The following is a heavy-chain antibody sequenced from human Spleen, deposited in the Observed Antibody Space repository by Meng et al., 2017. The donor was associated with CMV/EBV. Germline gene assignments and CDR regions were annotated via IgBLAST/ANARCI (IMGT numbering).Heavy chain of an antibody. J-gene: IGHJ4*01. CDR1: GGAFSGYY. V-gene: IGHV4-34*01. CDR3: AQSGHDLTFDF. CDR2: INHNSHT. D-gene: IGHD5-12*01. Sequence: LTCAMYGGAFSGYYWTWIRPPPGKGLEWIGQINHNSHTNYNPSLKTRVSISLDTSNNQFSLKLTAVTAADTAVYSCAQSGHDLTFDFWGHGTLVTVSS.